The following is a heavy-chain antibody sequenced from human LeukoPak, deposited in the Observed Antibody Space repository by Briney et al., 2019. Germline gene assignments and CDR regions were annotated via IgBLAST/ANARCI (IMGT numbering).Heavy chain of an antibody. CDR1: VGSIIGSY. CDR2: YYSSGST. Sequence: SETLSLTCTVSVGSIIGSYWSWIRQPAEKGLGWIGRYYSSGSTNHNPSLKSRVTMSVDTTKHQFPLTLNSVTPAATAVQYCAREGQSSGSYDPDYWGQGTLVTVSS. V-gene: IGHV4-4*07. CDR3: AREGQSSGSYDPDY. D-gene: IGHD1-26*01. J-gene: IGHJ4*02.